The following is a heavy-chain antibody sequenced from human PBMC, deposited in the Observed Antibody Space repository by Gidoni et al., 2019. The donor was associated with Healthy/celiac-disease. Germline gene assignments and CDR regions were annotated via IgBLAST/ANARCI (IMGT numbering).Heavy chain of an antibody. V-gene: IGHV3-33*01. CDR2: LWYDGSNN. J-gene: IGHJ4*02. CDR3: ARDSHYYESSGYYPLGY. CDR1: GFTFSSYG. D-gene: IGHD3-22*01. Sequence: QVQLVESGGGVVQPGRSLRHSCAASGFTFSSYGMHWVRRAPGKGLVGVEVLWYDGSNNYYADSGKGRFTISRDNSKNTLYLQMNSRRAEDTAVYYCARDSHYYESSGYYPLGYWGQVTLVTVSS.